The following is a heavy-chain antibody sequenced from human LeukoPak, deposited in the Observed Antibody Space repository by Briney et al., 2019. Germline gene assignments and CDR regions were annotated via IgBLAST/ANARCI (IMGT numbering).Heavy chain of an antibody. D-gene: IGHD6-6*01. CDR3: ASWGSTGSSFDY. CDR1: GYTFTGYY. J-gene: IGHJ4*02. V-gene: IGHV1-2*06. Sequence: LWASVKVSCKASGYTFTGYYMHWVRQAPGQGLEWMGRINPNSGGTNYAQKFQCRVTMTRDTSISTAYMELSRLRSDDTAVYYCASWGSTGSSFDYWGQGTLVTVSS. CDR2: INPNSGGT.